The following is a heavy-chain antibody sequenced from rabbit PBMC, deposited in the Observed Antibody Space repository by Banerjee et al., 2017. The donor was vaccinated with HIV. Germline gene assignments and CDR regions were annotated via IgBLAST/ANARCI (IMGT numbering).Heavy chain of an antibody. D-gene: IGHD4-2*01. V-gene: IGHV1S40*01. CDR2: IYAGSSGST. J-gene: IGHJ4*01. CDR3: ARDAGYAGLYFNL. Sequence: QSLEESGGDLVKPGASLTLTCTASGFSFSSSYYMCWVRQAPGKGLEWIACIYAGSSGSTYYASWAKGRFTISKTSSTTVTLQMTSLTAADTATYFCARDAGYAGLYFNLWGPGTLVTVS. CDR1: GFSFSSSYY.